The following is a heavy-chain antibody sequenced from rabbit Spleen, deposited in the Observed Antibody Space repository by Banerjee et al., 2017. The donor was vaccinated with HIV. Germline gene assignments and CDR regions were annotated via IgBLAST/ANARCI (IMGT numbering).Heavy chain of an antibody. CDR1: GFSFSDRDV. CDR3: ARGGGL. Sequence: QEQLEESGGGLVKPEGSLTLTCKASGFSFSDRDVMCWVRQAPGKGLEWIACINTATGKAVYASWAKGRFTISETSSTTVTLQMNSLTAADTATYFCARGGGLWGPGTLVTVS. CDR2: INTATGKA. J-gene: IGHJ4*01. V-gene: IGHV1S45*01.